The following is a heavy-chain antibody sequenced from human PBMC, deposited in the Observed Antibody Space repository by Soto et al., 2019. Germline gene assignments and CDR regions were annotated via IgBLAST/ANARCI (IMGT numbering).Heavy chain of an antibody. CDR1: GFTFSIYA. Sequence: PGGSLRLSCAASGFTFSIYAIHWVRQAPGKGLEWVAVISYDGRNKYYADSVKGRFTISRDNSKNTLYLQVNSLTPEDTAVYYCARDQGREPPYYGMDVWGQGTTVTVSS. V-gene: IGHV3-30*04. CDR2: ISYDGRNK. J-gene: IGHJ6*02. D-gene: IGHD1-26*01. CDR3: ARDQGREPPYYGMDV.